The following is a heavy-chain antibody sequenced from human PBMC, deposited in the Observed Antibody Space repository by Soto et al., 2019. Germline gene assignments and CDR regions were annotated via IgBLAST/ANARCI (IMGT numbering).Heavy chain of an antibody. V-gene: IGHV1-69*12. D-gene: IGHD5-18*01. J-gene: IGHJ4*02. CDR1: GGTFSTYA. CDR2: IIPMFGTA. CDR3: ASGIQLWLRRINNGYSG. Sequence: QVQLVQSGAEVKKPESSVKVSCKATGGTFSTYAISWGRQAPGQGLEWMGGIIPMFGTANYAQRFQDRVTITADVSTNTVFMELSSLRSEDTAVYFCASGIQLWLRRINNGYSGWGQGTLVTVSS.